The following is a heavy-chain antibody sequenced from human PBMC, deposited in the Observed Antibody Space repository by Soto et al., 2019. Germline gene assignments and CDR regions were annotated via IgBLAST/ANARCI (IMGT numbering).Heavy chain of an antibody. Sequence: EVQLLESGGGLVQPGGPLRLSCAASGFTFSSYAMSWVRQAPGKGLEWVSAISGSGGSTYYADSVKGRFTISRDNSKNTLYLQMNSLRAEDTAVYYCATAPGGGYYYYYMDVWGKGTTVTVSS. D-gene: IGHD3-10*01. J-gene: IGHJ6*03. CDR2: ISGSGGST. CDR1: GFTFSSYA. CDR3: ATAPGGGYYYYYMDV. V-gene: IGHV3-23*01.